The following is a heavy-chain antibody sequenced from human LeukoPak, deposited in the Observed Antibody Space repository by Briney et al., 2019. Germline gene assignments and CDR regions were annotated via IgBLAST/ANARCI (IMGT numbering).Heavy chain of an antibody. J-gene: IGHJ4*02. CDR3: AKTGYSSGWYRIWYY. Sequence: PGGSLRLSCAASGFTFSSFEMSWVRQAPGKGLEWVSAISGSGGSAYYADSVKGRFTISRDNSRNSLSLQMNSLRAEDTALYYCAKTGYSSGWYRIWYYWGQGTLVTVSS. D-gene: IGHD6-19*01. V-gene: IGHV3-23*01. CDR1: GFTFSSFE. CDR2: ISGSGGSA.